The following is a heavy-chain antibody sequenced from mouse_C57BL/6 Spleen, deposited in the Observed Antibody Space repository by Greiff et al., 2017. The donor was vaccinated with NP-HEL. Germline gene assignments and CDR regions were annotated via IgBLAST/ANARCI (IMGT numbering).Heavy chain of an antibody. J-gene: IGHJ1*03. CDR3: ARRYYYGSSYVWYFDV. D-gene: IGHD1-1*01. CDR2: ISGGGGNT. CDR1: GFTFSSYT. Sequence: EVHLVESGGGLVKPGGSLKLSCAASGFTFSSYTMSWVRQTPEKRLEWVATISGGGGNTYYPDSVKGRFTISRDNAKNTLYLQMSSLRSEDTALYYCARRYYYGSSYVWYFDVWGTGTTVTVSS. V-gene: IGHV5-9*01.